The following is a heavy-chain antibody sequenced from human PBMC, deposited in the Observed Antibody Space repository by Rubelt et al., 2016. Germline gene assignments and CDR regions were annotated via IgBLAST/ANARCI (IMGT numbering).Heavy chain of an antibody. V-gene: IGHV3-74*01. CDR1: GFIFNKYW. D-gene: IGHD5-24*01. Sequence: GGSVRLSCAASGFIFNKYWMHWVRQVPGEGLMWVSRINTEGRITNYADSVKGRFTISRDNAKNTVYLEMNSLRAEDTAVYYCARPAVETDSDVFDYWGQGTLVTVSS. CDR3: ARPAVETDSDVFDY. J-gene: IGHJ4*02. CDR2: INTEGRIT.